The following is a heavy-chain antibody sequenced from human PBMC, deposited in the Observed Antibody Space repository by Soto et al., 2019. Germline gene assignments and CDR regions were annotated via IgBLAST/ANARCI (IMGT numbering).Heavy chain of an antibody. V-gene: IGHV1-18*01. CDR1: GYTFTSYG. Sequence: ASVKVSCKASGYTFTSYGISWVRQAPGQGLEWMGWISAYNGNTNYAQKLQGRVTMTTDTSTSTAYMELRSLRSDDTAVYDCARDRPGYDFWSGYYGNYYYGMDVWGQGTTVTVSS. CDR2: ISAYNGNT. J-gene: IGHJ6*02. D-gene: IGHD3-3*01. CDR3: ARDRPGYDFWSGYYGNYYYGMDV.